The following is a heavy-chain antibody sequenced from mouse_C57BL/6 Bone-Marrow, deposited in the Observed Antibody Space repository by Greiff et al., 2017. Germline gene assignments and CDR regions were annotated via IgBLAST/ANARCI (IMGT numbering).Heavy chain of an antibody. CDR2: IDPSDSYT. Sequence: QVQLQQPGAELVMPGASVKLSCKASGYTFTSYWMHWVKQRPGQGLEWIGEIDPSDSYTNYNQKFKGKSTLTVDKSSSTAYMQLSSLTSEDSAVYYCARYLYAYYFDYWRQCATPTVSS. CDR3: ARYLYAYYFDY. D-gene: IGHD1-3*01. CDR1: GYTFTSYW. V-gene: IGHV1-69*01. J-gene: IGHJ2*01.